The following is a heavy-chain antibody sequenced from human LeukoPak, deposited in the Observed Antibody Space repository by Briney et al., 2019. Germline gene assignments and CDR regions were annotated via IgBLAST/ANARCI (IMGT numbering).Heavy chain of an antibody. V-gene: IGHV3-7*01. CDR1: GFTFSSYW. J-gene: IGHJ4*02. Sequence: GGSLRLSCAASGFTFSSYWMSWVRQAPGKGLEWVANIKQDGSEKYYVDSVKGRFTISRDNAKNSLYLQMNSLRAEGTAVYYCARELVSGWYVVGYFDYWGQGTLVTVSS. CDR3: ARELVSGWYVVGYFDY. D-gene: IGHD6-19*01. CDR2: IKQDGSEK.